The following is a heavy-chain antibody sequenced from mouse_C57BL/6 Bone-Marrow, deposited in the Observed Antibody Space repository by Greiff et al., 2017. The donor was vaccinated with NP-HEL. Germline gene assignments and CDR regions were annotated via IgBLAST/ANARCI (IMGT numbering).Heavy chain of an antibody. Sequence: QVQLKESGPELVKPGASVKISCKASGYAFSSSWMNWVTQRPGKGLEWIGRIYPGDGDTNYNGKFKGTATLTADKCSSTAYMQLSSLTSEDSAVYFCARSGVKDYWGQGTTLTVSS. CDR2: IYPGDGDT. V-gene: IGHV1-82*01. CDR1: GYAFSSSW. D-gene: IGHD2-2*01. CDR3: ARSGVKDY. J-gene: IGHJ2*01.